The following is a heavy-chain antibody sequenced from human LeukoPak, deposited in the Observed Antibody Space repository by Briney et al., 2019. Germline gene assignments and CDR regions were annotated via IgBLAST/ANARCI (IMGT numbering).Heavy chain of an antibody. Sequence: GGSLRLSCAASGFTFSTYSMNWVRQAPGKGLVWVSSISSGSTYKYYADSVKGRFTISRDNAKNSLYLQMNSLRAEDTAVYYCARGPKHIATTAGPNSFDYWGQGTLVTVSS. D-gene: IGHD6-13*01. V-gene: IGHV3-21*01. CDR2: ISSGSTYK. CDR3: ARGPKHIATTAGPNSFDY. CDR1: GFTFSTYS. J-gene: IGHJ4*02.